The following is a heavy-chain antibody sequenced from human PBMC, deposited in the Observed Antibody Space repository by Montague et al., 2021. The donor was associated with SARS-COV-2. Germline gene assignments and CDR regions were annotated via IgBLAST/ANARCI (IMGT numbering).Heavy chain of an antibody. CDR1: GSSISSGSYF. Sequence: TLSLTCTVSGSSISSGSYFWSWIRQPAGKGLEWIGRIYTSGSTNYNPSLKSRVTISVDTSKNQFSLKLSSVTAADTAVYYCARDAGIAATGLNWFDPWGQGTLVTVSS. V-gene: IGHV4-61*02. D-gene: IGHD6-13*01. J-gene: IGHJ5*02. CDR2: IYTSGST. CDR3: ARDAGIAATGLNWFDP.